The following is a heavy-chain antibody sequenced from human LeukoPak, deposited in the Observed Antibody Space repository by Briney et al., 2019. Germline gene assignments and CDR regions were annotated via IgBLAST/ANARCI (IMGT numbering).Heavy chain of an antibody. CDR3: ASPVGATTVRAFDI. CDR1: GFTFSSYM. Sequence: GGSLRLSCAASGFTFSSYMMNWVRQAPGKGLEWVGRTRNEANIYTTKYAASVKGRFTISRDDSKNSLYLQMNSLKTEDTAVYYCASPVGATTVRAFDIWGQGTMVTVSS. CDR2: TRNEANIYTT. D-gene: IGHD1-26*01. J-gene: IGHJ3*02. V-gene: IGHV3-72*01.